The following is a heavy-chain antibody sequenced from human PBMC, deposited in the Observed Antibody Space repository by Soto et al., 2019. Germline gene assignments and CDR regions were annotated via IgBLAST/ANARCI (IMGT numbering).Heavy chain of an antibody. J-gene: IGHJ4*02. CDR3: AIFVKYSSSSITYYFDY. CDR2: ISAYNGNT. Sequence: QVQLVQSGAEVKKPGASVKVSCKASGYTFTSYGISWVRQGPGQGLEWMGWISAYNGNTNYAQKLQGRVTMTTDTSTSTAYMELRSLRSDDTAVYYCAIFVKYSSSSITYYFDYWGQGTLVTVSS. V-gene: IGHV1-18*01. D-gene: IGHD6-6*01. CDR1: GYTFTSYG.